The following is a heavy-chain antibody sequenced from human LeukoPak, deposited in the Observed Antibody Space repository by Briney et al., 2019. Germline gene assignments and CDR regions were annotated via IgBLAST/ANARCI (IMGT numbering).Heavy chain of an antibody. D-gene: IGHD6-19*01. Sequence: GGSLRLSCAASGFAFTSYGMHWVRQAPGKGLEWVANIWNDGTKAYYTESVKGRFSISRDDSKNTLALQMNSLRAEDTAVYCCVRSNGGVPIGGGHSSGWADYWGQGTLVTVSS. CDR2: IWNDGTKA. CDR3: VRSNGGVPIGGGHSSGWADY. CDR1: GFAFTSYG. V-gene: IGHV3-33*01. J-gene: IGHJ4*02.